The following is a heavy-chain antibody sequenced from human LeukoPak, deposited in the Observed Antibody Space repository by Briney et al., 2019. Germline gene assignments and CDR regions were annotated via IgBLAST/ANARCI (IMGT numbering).Heavy chain of an antibody. CDR2: ISSSSSYI. D-gene: IGHD6-19*01. Sequence: GGSLRLSCAASGFTFSSYAMNWVRQAPGKGLEWVSYISSSSSYIYYADSVKGRFTISRGNAKNSLYLEMNSLRAEDTAVYYCARDRIAVAATETSFDYWGQGTLVTVSS. J-gene: IGHJ4*02. CDR3: ARDRIAVAATETSFDY. CDR1: GFTFSSYA. V-gene: IGHV3-21*01.